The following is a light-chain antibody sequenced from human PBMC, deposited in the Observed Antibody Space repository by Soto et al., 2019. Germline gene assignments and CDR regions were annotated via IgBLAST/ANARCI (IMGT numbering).Light chain of an antibody. J-gene: IGKJ1*01. CDR3: QQRRTWPNTWT. Sequence: EIALTQSPSTLSTSPGNRATLSCRGIQSVSSYLAWYQQKPGQAPRLLIYDASNRATGIPDRFSGSGSGTDFTLTISSLEPEDFAVYYCQQRRTWPNTWTFGQGTKVDIK. CDR1: QSVSSY. CDR2: DAS. V-gene: IGKV3-11*01.